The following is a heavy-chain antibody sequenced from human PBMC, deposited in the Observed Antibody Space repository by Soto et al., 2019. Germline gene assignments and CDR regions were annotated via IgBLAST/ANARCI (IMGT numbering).Heavy chain of an antibody. Sequence: GGSLRLSCAASGFTFSSYAMHWVRQAPGKGLEWVAVISYDGSNKYYADSVKGRFTISRDNSKNTLYLQMNSLRAEDTAVYYCASILPSGSFHDYWGQGTLVTVSS. D-gene: IGHD1-26*01. J-gene: IGHJ4*02. V-gene: IGHV3-30-3*01. CDR3: ASILPSGSFHDY. CDR2: ISYDGSNK. CDR1: GFTFSSYA.